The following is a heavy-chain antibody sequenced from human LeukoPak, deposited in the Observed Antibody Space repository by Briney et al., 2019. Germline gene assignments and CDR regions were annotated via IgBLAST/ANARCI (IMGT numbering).Heavy chain of an antibody. Sequence: SETLSLTCTVSGGSISSSSYYWGWIRQPPGKGLEWIGSIYYSGSTYYNPSLKSRVTISVDTSKNQFSLKLSSVTAADTAVYYCARQIRDYGDFYFDYWGQGTLVTVSS. V-gene: IGHV4-39*01. CDR2: IYYSGST. CDR3: ARQIRDYGDFYFDY. D-gene: IGHD4-17*01. CDR1: GGSISSSSYY. J-gene: IGHJ4*02.